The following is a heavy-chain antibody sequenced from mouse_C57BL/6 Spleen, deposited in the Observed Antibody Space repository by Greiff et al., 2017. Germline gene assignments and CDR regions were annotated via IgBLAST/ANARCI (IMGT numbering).Heavy chain of an antibody. D-gene: IGHD2-5*01. CDR2: ISTYYGDA. CDR3: ARRSNYVYWYFDV. CDR1: GYTFTDYA. Sequence: QVQLQESGPELVRPGVSVKISCKGSGYTFTDYAMHWVKQSHAQSLEWIGVISTYYGDASYNQKFKDKATMPVDKSSSTAYMELARLPSEDSAVYYCARRSNYVYWYFDVWGTGTTVTVSS. V-gene: IGHV1-67*01. J-gene: IGHJ1*03.